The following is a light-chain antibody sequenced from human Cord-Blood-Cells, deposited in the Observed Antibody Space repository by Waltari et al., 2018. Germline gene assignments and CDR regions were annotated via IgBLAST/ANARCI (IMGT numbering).Light chain of an antibody. J-gene: IGLJ2*01. CDR3: CSYAGSYTVV. CDR1: SRDVGGYNY. Sequence: QSALTQPRSVSGSPGQSVTISCTGTSRDVGGYNYVSWYQQHPGKAPKLMIYDVSRRPSGVPDRFSCSKSGNTASLTISGLQAEDEADYYCCSYAGSYTVVFGGGTKLAVL. CDR2: DVS. V-gene: IGLV2-11*01.